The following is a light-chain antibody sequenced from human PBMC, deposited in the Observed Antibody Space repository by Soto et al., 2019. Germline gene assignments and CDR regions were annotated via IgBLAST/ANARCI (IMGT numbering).Light chain of an antibody. CDR1: QSISTW. Sequence: DIQMTQSPSSVSASVGDTVTITCRASQSISTWLAWYQQKPGTVPKLLIYAASSLQSGVPSRFSGSGAGTEFTLTITSLQPKDFGTYYCQQGDSFPITFGQGTRLDIK. V-gene: IGKV1-12*01. CDR3: QQGDSFPIT. CDR2: AAS. J-gene: IGKJ5*01.